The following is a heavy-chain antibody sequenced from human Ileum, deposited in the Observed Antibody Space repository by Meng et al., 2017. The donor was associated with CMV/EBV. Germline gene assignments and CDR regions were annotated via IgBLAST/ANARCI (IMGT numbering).Heavy chain of an antibody. J-gene: IGHJ4*02. Sequence: QMQLQESGPGLVKPSETLSLTCTASGDPISSGSHSWAWFRQPPGKGLEWIGSVYFSGTADYNPSLKSRVTISLHATKKQFSLRLTSVTAADSAVYFCARDLTNKWFYYWGQGTLVTVSS. CDR1: GDPISSGSHS. CDR3: ARDLTNKWFYY. CDR2: VYFSGTA. D-gene: IGHD1-26*01. V-gene: IGHV4-39*07.